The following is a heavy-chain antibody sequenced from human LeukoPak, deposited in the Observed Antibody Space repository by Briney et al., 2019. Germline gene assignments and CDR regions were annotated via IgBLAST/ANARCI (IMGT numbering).Heavy chain of an antibody. CDR1: GFIFSSYG. V-gene: IGHV3-30*03. D-gene: IGHD2-15*01. J-gene: IGHJ6*02. CDR3: WMRCCSGGSCYSWYGRYYYYGMDV. Sequence: PGRSLRLSCAASGFIFSSYGMHWVRQAPGKGLEWVAVISYDGSNKYYADSVKGRFTISRDNSKNTLYLQMNSLRAEDTAVYYCWMRCCSGGSCYSWYGRYYYYGMDVWGQGTTVTVSS. CDR2: ISYDGSNK.